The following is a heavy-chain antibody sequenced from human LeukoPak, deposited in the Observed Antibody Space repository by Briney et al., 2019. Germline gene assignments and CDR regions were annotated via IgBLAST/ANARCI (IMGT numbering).Heavy chain of an antibody. CDR3: ATVSGSYYFDY. J-gene: IGHJ4*02. D-gene: IGHD3-3*01. CDR1: GGSISSDGYY. CDR2: IYYSGST. Sequence: PSQTLSLTCTVPGGSISSDGYYWSWIRQHPGKGLEWIGYIYYSGSTYYNPSLKSRVTISVDTSKNQFSLKLNSVTAADTAVYYCATVSGSYYFDYWGQGTLVTVSS. V-gene: IGHV4-31*03.